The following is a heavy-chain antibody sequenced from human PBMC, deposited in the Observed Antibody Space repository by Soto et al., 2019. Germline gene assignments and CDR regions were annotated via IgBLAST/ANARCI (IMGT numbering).Heavy chain of an antibody. CDR1: GYTFTGYY. CDR2: INPNSGGT. V-gene: IGHV1-2*02. CDR3: ARVPEGNDAFDI. J-gene: IGHJ3*02. Sequence: ASVKVSCKASGYTFTGYYMHWVRQAPGQGLEWMGWINPNSGGTNYAQKFQGRVTMTRDTSISTAYMELSRLRSDDTAVYYCARVPEGNDAFDIWGQGTMVTVSS. D-gene: IGHD3-10*01.